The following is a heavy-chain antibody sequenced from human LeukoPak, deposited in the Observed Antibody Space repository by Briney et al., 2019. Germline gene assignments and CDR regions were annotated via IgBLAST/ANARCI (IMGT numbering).Heavy chain of an antibody. CDR1: GGSISSYY. Sequence: SETLSLTCTVSGGSISSYYWSWIRQPPGKGLEWIGYIYHSGSTYYNPSLKSRVTISVDRSKNQFSLKLSSVTAADTAVYYCATRDGYTDFDYWGQGTLVTVSS. V-gene: IGHV4-59*04. CDR2: IYHSGST. D-gene: IGHD5-24*01. J-gene: IGHJ4*02. CDR3: ATRDGYTDFDY.